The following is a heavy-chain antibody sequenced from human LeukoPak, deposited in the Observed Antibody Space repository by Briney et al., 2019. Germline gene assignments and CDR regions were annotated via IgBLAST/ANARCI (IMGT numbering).Heavy chain of an antibody. CDR3: ARIVAGGGGYGRRPFDY. Sequence: ESGPTLVKPTQTLTPTCTFSGFSLSTSGMCVSWIRQPPGKALEWLARIDWDDDKYYSTSLKTRLTISKDTSKNQVVLTMTNMDPVDTATYYCARIVAGGGGYGRRPFDYWGQGTLVTVSS. CDR1: GFSLSTSGMC. CDR2: IDWDDDK. V-gene: IGHV2-70*11. D-gene: IGHD5-12*01. J-gene: IGHJ4*02.